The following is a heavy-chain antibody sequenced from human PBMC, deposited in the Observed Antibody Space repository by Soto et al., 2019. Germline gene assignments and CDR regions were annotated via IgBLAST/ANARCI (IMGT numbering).Heavy chain of an antibody. J-gene: IGHJ6*02. V-gene: IGHV5-51*01. Sequence: PGESLKISCKGSGYSFTSYWIGWVRQMPGKGLEWMGIIYPGDSDTRYSPSFQGQVTISADKSISTAYLQWSSLKASDTAMYYCAKGGAIVAAGTRVYLYNAMDVWGQGTTVTVSS. CDR1: GYSFTSYW. CDR2: IYPGDSDT. D-gene: IGHD1-26*01. CDR3: AKGGAIVAAGTRVYLYNAMDV.